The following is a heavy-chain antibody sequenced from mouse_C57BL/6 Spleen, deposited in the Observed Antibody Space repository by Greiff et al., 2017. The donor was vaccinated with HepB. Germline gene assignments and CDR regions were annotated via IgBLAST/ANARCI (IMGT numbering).Heavy chain of an antibody. J-gene: IGHJ3*01. CDR2: ISSGGDYI. CDR1: GFTFSSYA. Sequence: EVQRVESGEGLVKPGGSLKLSCAASGFTFSSYAMSWVRQTPEKRLEWVAYISSGGDYIYYADTVKGRFTIFRDNARSTLYLQMSSLKSEDTSMYYCTRADYCSSSAWFAYWGQGTLVSGSA. V-gene: IGHV5-9-1*02. D-gene: IGHD1-1*01. CDR3: TRADYCSSSAWFAY.